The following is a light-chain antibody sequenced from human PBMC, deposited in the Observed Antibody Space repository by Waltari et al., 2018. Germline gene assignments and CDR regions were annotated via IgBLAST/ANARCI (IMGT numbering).Light chain of an antibody. CDR3: CAYAGSAI. Sequence: QSALTQPRSVSGSPGQSVTISCTGTSSDVGSYNYVCWYQQHPGKAPRLMIYDVNKRPSGVPDRFSGSKSGNTASLTISWLQAEDEADYYCCAYAGSAIFGGGTELTVL. J-gene: IGLJ2*01. CDR1: SSDVGSYNY. CDR2: DVN. V-gene: IGLV2-11*01.